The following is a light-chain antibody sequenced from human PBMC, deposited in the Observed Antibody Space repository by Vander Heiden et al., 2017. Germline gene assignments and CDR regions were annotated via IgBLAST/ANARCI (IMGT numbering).Light chain of an antibody. V-gene: IGKV1-5*03. CDR2: AAS. J-gene: IGKJ1*01. CDR1: QDIDIW. CDR3: QQNDRYSPT. Sequence: DIQMTQSPSTLSASIGDRITIPCRASQDIDIWLAWYQQKPGQAPKLLIYAASTPESGVPSRFSGSGSGTVFTLTISSLQPDDSATYFCQQNDRYSPTFGQGTKVEI.